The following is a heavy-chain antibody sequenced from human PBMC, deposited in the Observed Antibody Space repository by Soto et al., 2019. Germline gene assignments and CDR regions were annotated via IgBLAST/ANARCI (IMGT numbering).Heavy chain of an antibody. Sequence: GGSLRLSCAASGFTFSSYAMYWVRQAPGKGLEWVSGISGSGGSTYYGDSVKGRFTISRDNSKNTLYLQMYSLRAEDTAVYYCNAYFSDYWGQGTLVTVSS. CDR3: NAYFSDY. J-gene: IGHJ4*02. CDR1: GFTFSSYA. V-gene: IGHV3-23*01. CDR2: ISGSGGST. D-gene: IGHD2-2*01.